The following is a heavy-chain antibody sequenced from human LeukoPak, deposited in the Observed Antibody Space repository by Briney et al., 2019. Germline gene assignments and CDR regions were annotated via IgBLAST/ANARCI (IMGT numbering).Heavy chain of an antibody. CDR1: GDSISSYY. CDR2: IYYSGST. J-gene: IGHJ4*02. V-gene: IGHV4-59*12. Sequence: SETLSLTCTVSGDSISSYYWSWIRQPPRKGLEWIGYIYYSGSTNYNPSLKSRVTISVDTSKNQPSLKLSSVTVADTAVYYCAGGQWLVWGVYWGQGTLVTVSS. D-gene: IGHD6-19*01. CDR3: AGGQWLVWGVY.